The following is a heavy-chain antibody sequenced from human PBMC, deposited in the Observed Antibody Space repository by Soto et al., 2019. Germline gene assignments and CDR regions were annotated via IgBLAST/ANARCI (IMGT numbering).Heavy chain of an antibody. Sequence: EVQLLESGGGLVQPGGSLRLSCAASGFTFNNYAMNWVRQAPGKGLEWVSGISGSGGTTYYADSVKGRFTISRDNSKNTLYLHMISLRAGDTAVYYCAKGDRSYCGADCYSDHWGQGTLVTVSS. CDR2: ISGSGGTT. CDR1: GFTFNNYA. V-gene: IGHV3-23*01. CDR3: AKGDRSYCGADCYSDH. D-gene: IGHD2-21*02. J-gene: IGHJ5*02.